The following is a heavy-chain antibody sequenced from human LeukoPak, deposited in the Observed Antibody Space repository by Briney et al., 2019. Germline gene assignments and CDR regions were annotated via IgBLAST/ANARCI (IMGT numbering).Heavy chain of an antibody. CDR2: ISYDGSNK. V-gene: IGHV3-30*03. CDR3: ARERVFYSSGWYASVDY. Sequence: GRSLRLSCAASGFTFSSYGMHWVRQAPGKGLEWVAVISYDGSNKYYADSVKGRFTISRDNSKNTLYLQMNSLRAEDTAVYYCARERVFYSSGWYASVDYWGQGTLVTVSS. J-gene: IGHJ4*02. CDR1: GFTFSSYG. D-gene: IGHD6-19*01.